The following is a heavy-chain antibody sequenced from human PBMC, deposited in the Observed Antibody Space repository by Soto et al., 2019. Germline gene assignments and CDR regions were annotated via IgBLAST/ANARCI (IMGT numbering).Heavy chain of an antibody. D-gene: IGHD4-4*01. CDR1: GGSFSGYY. CDR2: INHSGST. V-gene: IGHV4-34*01. Sequence: QVQLQQWGAGLLKPSETLSLTCAVYGGSFSGYYWSWIRQPPGKGLEWIGEINHSGSTNYNPSLKSRVTISVDTSKNQFSLELSSVTAADTAVYYCARVYSNYGHYFDYWGQGTLVTVSS. J-gene: IGHJ4*02. CDR3: ARVYSNYGHYFDY.